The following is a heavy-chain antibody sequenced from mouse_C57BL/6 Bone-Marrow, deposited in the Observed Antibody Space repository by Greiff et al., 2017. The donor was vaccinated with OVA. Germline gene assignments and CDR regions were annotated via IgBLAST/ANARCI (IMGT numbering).Heavy chain of an antibody. J-gene: IGHJ2*01. CDR2: IHPNSGST. CDR1: GYTFTSYW. V-gene: IGHV1-64*01. D-gene: IGHD1-1*01. CDR3: ARFYGSSYDYFDY. Sequence: QVQLQQPGAELVKPGASVKLSCKASGYTFTSYWMHWVKQRPGQGLEWIGMIHPNSGSTNYYEKFKSKATLTVDKSSSTAYMQLSSLTSEDSAVYYCARFYGSSYDYFDYWGQGTTLTVSS.